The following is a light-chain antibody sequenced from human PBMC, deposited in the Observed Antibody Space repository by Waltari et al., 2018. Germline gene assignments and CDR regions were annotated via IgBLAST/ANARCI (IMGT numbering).Light chain of an antibody. V-gene: IGKV3-20*01. CDR3: QKYGTRPAT. J-gene: IGKJ1*01. Sequence: EIVLTQSPGTLSLSPGARAILSCRASQSVSRTLAWSQQKPGQAPRLLIYDASIRATGIPDRFSGSGSGTDFSLTISRLEPEDFAVYYCQKYGTRPATFGQGTKVEVK. CDR2: DAS. CDR1: QSVSRT.